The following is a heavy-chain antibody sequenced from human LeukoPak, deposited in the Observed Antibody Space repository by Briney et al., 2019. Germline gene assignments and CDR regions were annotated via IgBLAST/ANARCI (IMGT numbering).Heavy chain of an antibody. CDR2: IGGGPV. CDR1: GFTFNNHA. CDR3: ATPYDFWSGRDY. Sequence: GGSLRLSCVASGFTFNNHAMTWVRQAPGKGLEWVSTIGGGPVYYTGSVKGRFTISRDNSKNTLYLQMNSLRAEDTAVYYCATPYDFWSGRDYWGQGTLVTVSS. D-gene: IGHD3-3*01. J-gene: IGHJ4*02. V-gene: IGHV3-23*01.